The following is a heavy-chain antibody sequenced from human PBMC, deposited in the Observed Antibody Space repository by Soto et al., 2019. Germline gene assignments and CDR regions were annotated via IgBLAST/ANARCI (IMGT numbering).Heavy chain of an antibody. Sequence: QITLEESGPTLVKPTQTLTLTCTVSGFSLMTNGVGVGWFRQPPGKALEWLALIYRDADKRYSPSLTSRVTITNDSSKNQVVLTITNMDPVDTATYYCAHTAPRGAYWETFNYWGQGTLVTVSS. D-gene: IGHD1-26*01. CDR1: GFSLMTNGVG. J-gene: IGHJ4*02. CDR2: IYRDADK. V-gene: IGHV2-5*02. CDR3: AHTAPRGAYWETFNY.